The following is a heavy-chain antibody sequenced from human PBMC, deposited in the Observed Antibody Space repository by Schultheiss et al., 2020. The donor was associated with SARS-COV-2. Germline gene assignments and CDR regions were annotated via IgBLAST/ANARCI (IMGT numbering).Heavy chain of an antibody. V-gene: IGHV1-18*01. Sequence: ASVKVSCKASGYTFTSYGISWVRQAPGQGLEWMGWISAYNGNTNYAQKLQGRVTITTDTSTSTAYMELSRLTSDDTAVYYCAREGADYGGNSHDYWGQGTLVTVSS. D-gene: IGHD4-23*01. CDR1: GYTFTSYG. J-gene: IGHJ4*02. CDR2: ISAYNGNT. CDR3: AREGADYGGNSHDY.